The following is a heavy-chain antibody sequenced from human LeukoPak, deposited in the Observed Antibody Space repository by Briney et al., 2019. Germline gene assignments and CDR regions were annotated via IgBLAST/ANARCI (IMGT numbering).Heavy chain of an antibody. V-gene: IGHV3-7*03. D-gene: IGHD3-22*01. J-gene: IGHJ4*02. CDR1: GFTFSSYW. CDR2: IKQDGSEK. Sequence: GGSLRLSCAASGFTFSSYWMSWVRQAPGKGLEWVANIKQDGSEKYYVDSVKGRFTISRDNAKNSLYLQMNSLKTEDTAVYYCTTEGSSGYYYEYGYWGQGTLVTVSS. CDR3: TTEGSSGYYYEYGY.